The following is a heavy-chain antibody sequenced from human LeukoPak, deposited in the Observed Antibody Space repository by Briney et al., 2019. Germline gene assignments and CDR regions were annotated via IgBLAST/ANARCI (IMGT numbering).Heavy chain of an antibody. V-gene: IGHV1-24*01. D-gene: IGHD1-20*01. Sequence: ASVKVSCKVSGYTLTELSMHWVRQAPGKGLEWMGGFDPEDGETIYAQKFQGRVTMTEDTSTDTACMELSSLRSEDTAVYYCARVQRYNWSPGVFDYWGQGTLVTVSS. J-gene: IGHJ4*02. CDR3: ARVQRYNWSPGVFDY. CDR1: GYTLTELS. CDR2: FDPEDGET.